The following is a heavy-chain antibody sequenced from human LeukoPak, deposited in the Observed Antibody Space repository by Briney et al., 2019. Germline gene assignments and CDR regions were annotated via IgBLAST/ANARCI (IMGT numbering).Heavy chain of an antibody. CDR3: ARLYYYDSSGYSYYYYYGMDV. Sequence: ASVKASCKASGYTFTSYDNNWVRQATGQGLEWMGWMNPNSGNTGYAQKFQGRVTMTRNTSISTAYMELSSLRSENTAVYYCARLYYYDSSGYSYYYYYGMDVWGQGTTVTVSS. CDR2: MNPNSGNT. V-gene: IGHV1-8*01. D-gene: IGHD3-22*01. J-gene: IGHJ6*02. CDR1: GYTFTSYD.